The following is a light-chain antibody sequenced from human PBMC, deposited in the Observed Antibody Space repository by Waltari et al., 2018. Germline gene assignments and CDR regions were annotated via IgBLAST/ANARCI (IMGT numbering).Light chain of an antibody. CDR3: QQYGSSPIT. Sequence: EIVLTQSPATLSLSPGERATLSCRASQSVSSSYLAWYQQKPGLAPRLLIYDASSSATGIPDRFSGSGSGTDFTLTISRLEPEDFAVYYCQQYGSSPITFGQGTRLEIK. J-gene: IGKJ5*01. V-gene: IGKV3D-20*01. CDR2: DAS. CDR1: QSVSSSY.